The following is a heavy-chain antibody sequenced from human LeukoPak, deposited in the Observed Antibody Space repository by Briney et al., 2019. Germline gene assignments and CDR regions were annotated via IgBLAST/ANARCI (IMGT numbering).Heavy chain of an antibody. CDR2: INPNSGGT. V-gene: IGHV1-2*02. CDR1: GYTFTGYY. J-gene: IGHJ5*02. CDR3: ARAGGAARVGKRFDP. Sequence: ASVKVSCKASGYTFTGYYMHWVRQAPGQGLEWMGWINPNSGGTNYAQKFQGRVTMTRGTSISTAYMELSRLRSDDTAVYYCARAGGAARVGKRFDPWGQGTLVTVSS. D-gene: IGHD6-6*01.